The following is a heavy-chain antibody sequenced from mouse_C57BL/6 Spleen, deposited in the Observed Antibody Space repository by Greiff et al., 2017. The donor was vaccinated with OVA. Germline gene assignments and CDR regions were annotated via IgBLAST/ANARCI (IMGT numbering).Heavy chain of an antibody. CDR2: FHPYNDDT. CDR1: GYTFTTYP. Sequence: VKLMESGAELVKPGASVKMSCKASGYTFTTYPIEWMKQNHGKSLEWIGNFHPYNDDTKYNEKFKGKATLTVDTSSSTVYLELSRLTSADSAVYYYARLNDYEGAYYAMDYWGQGTSVTVSS. CDR3: ARLNDYEGAYYAMDY. D-gene: IGHD2-4*01. V-gene: IGHV1-47*01. J-gene: IGHJ4*01.